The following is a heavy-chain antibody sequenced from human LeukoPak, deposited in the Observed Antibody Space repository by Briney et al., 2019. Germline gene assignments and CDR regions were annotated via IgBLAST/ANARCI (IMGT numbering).Heavy chain of an antibody. J-gene: IGHJ4*02. CDR2: INSDGSST. Sequence: PGGSLRLSCAASGFTFSSYWMHWVRQAPGKGPVWVSRINSDGSSTSYADSVKGRFTISRDNAKNTLYLQMNSLRAEDTAVYYCARDSLEGFDYWGQGPLVTVSS. D-gene: IGHD5-24*01. CDR3: ARDSLEGFDY. V-gene: IGHV3-74*01. CDR1: GFTFSSYW.